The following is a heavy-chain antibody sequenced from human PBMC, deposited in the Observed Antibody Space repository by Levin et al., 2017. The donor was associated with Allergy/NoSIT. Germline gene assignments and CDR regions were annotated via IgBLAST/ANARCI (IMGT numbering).Heavy chain of an antibody. Sequence: GGSLRLSCAASGFTVSNNYMSWVRQAPGKGLEWVSVIYSGGSTYYADSVKGRFTISRDNSKNTLYLQMNSLRAEDTAVYYCVRGGSRVTSDYWGQGTLVTVSS. D-gene: IGHD4-17*01. J-gene: IGHJ4*02. CDR3: VRGGSRVTSDY. CDR1: GFTVSNNY. CDR2: IYSGGST. V-gene: IGHV3-53*01.